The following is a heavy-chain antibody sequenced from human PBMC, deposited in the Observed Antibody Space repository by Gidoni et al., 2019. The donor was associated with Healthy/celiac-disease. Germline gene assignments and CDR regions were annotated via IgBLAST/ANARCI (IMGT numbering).Heavy chain of an antibody. Sequence: EVQLVESGGGLVQPGGSLRLSCAASGFTLSSYWMSWVRQAPGKGLEWVANIKQDGSEKYYVDSVKGRFTISRDNAKNSLYLQMNSLRAEDTAVYYCARRYCSSTSCYPHFDYWGQGTLVTVSS. V-gene: IGHV3-7*01. CDR3: ARRYCSSTSCYPHFDY. D-gene: IGHD2-2*01. J-gene: IGHJ4*02. CDR1: GFTLSSYW. CDR2: IKQDGSEK.